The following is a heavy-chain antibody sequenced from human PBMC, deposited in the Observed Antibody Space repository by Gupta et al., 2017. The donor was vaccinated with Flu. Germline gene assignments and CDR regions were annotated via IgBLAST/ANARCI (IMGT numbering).Heavy chain of an antibody. J-gene: IGHJ4*02. Sequence: EWVAVISYDGSNKYYADSVKGRFTISRDNSKNTLYLQMNSLRAEDTAVYYCARRFSGTSCYFCSSSSDLFDYWGQGTLVTVSS. V-gene: IGHV3-30-3*01. CDR3: ARRFSGTSCYFCSSSSDLFDY. D-gene: IGHD2-2*01. CDR2: ISYDGSNK.